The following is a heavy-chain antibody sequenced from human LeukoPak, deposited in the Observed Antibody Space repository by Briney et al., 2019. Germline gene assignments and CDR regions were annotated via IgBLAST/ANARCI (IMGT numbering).Heavy chain of an antibody. CDR1: AFSFSSFA. D-gene: IGHD1-26*01. CDR3: ARDRVGATDYFDY. V-gene: IGHV3-30-3*01. J-gene: IGHJ4*02. Sequence: PVSSLRLSCAASAFSFSSFAMHCARQPPGKGMERVAVISYHGSNKYYAVSVKGRFTIAIDNSINTLYLLMNSLRAEDTVVYYCARDRVGATDYFDYWGQETLVTLSS. CDR2: ISYHGSNK.